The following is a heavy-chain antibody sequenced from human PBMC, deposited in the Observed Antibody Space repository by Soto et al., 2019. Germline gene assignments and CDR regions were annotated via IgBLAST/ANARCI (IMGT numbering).Heavy chain of an antibody. CDR1: GFTFSSFA. CDR3: AKSMSNGCSSLDC. J-gene: IGHJ4*02. V-gene: IGHV3-23*01. CDR2: IRTSGDST. Sequence: HPGGSLRLSCAASGFTFSSFAMTWVRQAPGKGLEWVSGIRTSGDSTYYAESVKGRFTVSRDNSENTLFLQMNSLRVEDTAVYYCAKSMSNGCSSLDCWGQGTVVTVSS. D-gene: IGHD6-19*01.